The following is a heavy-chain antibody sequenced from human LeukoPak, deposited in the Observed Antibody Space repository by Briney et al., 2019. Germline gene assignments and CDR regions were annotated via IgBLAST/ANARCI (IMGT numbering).Heavy chain of an antibody. CDR1: GYTFTGYY. CDR2: INPSSGGT. Sequence: ASVKVSCKASGYTFTGYYLHWVRQAPGQGLEWMGWINPSSGGTNYAQKFQGRVTMTRDTSISTAYMELSRLRSDDTALYYCAREGMGGTTLFDYWGQGTLVTVSS. D-gene: IGHD1-26*01. CDR3: AREGMGGTTLFDY. V-gene: IGHV1-2*02. J-gene: IGHJ4*02.